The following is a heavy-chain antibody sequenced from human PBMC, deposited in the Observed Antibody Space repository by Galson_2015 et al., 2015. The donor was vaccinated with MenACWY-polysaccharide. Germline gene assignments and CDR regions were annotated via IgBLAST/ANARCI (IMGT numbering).Heavy chain of an antibody. CDR1: GFSFSIYW. V-gene: IGHV3-74*01. D-gene: IGHD2-8*02. J-gene: IGHJ5*01. CDR3: AKAGSKYCRGSIGNFNWFHS. CDR2: INDDGSAT. Sequence: SLRLSCAASGFSFSIYWMHWVRHAPGKGLAWVSRINDDGSATDYADSVRGRFTISRDNVKNTLYLEMNSLRAEDTAVYYCAKAGSKYCRGSIGNFNWFHSWGQGTQVTVSS.